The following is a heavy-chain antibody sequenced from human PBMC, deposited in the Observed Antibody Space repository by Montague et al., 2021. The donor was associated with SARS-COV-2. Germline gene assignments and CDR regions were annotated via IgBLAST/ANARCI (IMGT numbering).Heavy chain of an antibody. D-gene: IGHD2-2*01. Sequence: SETLSLTCTVSGGSISSSSYCWGWIRQPPGKGLEWIGSIYYSGSTYYXPSLKSRVTISVDTSKNQFSLKLSSVTAADTAVYYCARQGDQLLLEYWFDPWGQGTLVTVSS. V-gene: IGHV4-39*01. J-gene: IGHJ5*02. CDR3: ARQGDQLLLEYWFDP. CDR2: IYYSGST. CDR1: GGSISSSSYC.